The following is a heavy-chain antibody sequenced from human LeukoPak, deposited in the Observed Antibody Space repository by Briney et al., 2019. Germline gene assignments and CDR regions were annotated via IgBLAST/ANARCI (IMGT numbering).Heavy chain of an antibody. D-gene: IGHD5-18*01. CDR3: ARDGGRFSFGFGY. Sequence: SETLSLTCTVSGGSISSYYWSWIRQPPGKGLEWIGYAFYSGSTNYNPSLKSRVTISVDTSKNQFTLKLSSVTPADTAVYYCARDGGRFSFGFGYWGQGTLVTVSS. J-gene: IGHJ4*02. CDR2: AFYSGST. V-gene: IGHV4-59*01. CDR1: GGSISSYY.